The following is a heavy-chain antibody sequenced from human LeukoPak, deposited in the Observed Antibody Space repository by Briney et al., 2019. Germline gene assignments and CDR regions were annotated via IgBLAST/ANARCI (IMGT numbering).Heavy chain of an antibody. CDR2: ISYDENNK. V-gene: IGHV3-30*03. CDR1: GFTFSSHG. J-gene: IGHJ3*02. CDR3: AREGVYDSSGYHDAFDI. Sequence: PGRSLRLSCAAPGFTFSSHGMHWVRQAPGKGLEWVAVISYDENNKYYADSVKGRFTISRDNSKNTLYLQMNSLRAEDTAVYYCAREGVYDSSGYHDAFDIWGQGTMVTVSS. D-gene: IGHD3-22*01.